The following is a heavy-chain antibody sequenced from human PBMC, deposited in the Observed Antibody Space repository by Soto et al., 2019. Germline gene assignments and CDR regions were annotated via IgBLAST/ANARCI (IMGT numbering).Heavy chain of an antibody. CDR2: INHSGST. CDR3: AREVATIEGPYYYYYMDV. CDR1: GGSFRGYY. D-gene: IGHD5-12*01. V-gene: IGHV4-34*01. Sequence: ETLSLTCAVYGGSFRGYYWSWIRQPPGKGLEWIGEINHSGSTNYNPSLKSRVTISVDTSKNQFSLKLSSVTAADTAVYCCAREVATIEGPYYYYYMDVWGKGTKVTVSS. J-gene: IGHJ6*03.